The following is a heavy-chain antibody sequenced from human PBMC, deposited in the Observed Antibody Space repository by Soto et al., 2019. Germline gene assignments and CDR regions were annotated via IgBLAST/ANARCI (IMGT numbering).Heavy chain of an antibody. Sequence: PSQTLSLTCAISGDSVSSNSAAWNWIRQSPSRGLEWLGRTYYRSKWYNDYAVSVKSRITINPDTSKNQFSLQLNSVTPEDTAVYYCARAPYCSGGSCYYENWFDPWCQGTLVTVSS. CDR3: ARAPYCSGGSCYYENWFDP. D-gene: IGHD2-15*01. CDR2: TYYRSKWYN. J-gene: IGHJ5*02. V-gene: IGHV6-1*01. CDR1: GDSVSSNSAA.